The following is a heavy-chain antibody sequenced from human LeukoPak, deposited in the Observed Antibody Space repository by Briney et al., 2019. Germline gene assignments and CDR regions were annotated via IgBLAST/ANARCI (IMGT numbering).Heavy chain of an antibody. Sequence: PSETLSLTCAVYGGSFSGYYWSWIRQPPGKGLEWIGEINHSGSTNYNPSLKSRVTISVDTSKNQFSLKLSPVTAADTAVYYCAKDVQRGSSPTDYWGQGTLVTVSS. CDR1: GGSFSGYY. J-gene: IGHJ4*02. CDR3: AKDVQRGSSPTDY. D-gene: IGHD1-26*01. CDR2: INHSGST. V-gene: IGHV4-34*01.